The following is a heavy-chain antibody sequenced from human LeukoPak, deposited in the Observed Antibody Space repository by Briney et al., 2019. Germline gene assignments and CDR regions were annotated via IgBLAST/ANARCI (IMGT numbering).Heavy chain of an antibody. J-gene: IGHJ4*02. D-gene: IGHD5-24*01. V-gene: IGHV3-30*18. CDR1: GSTFSKYG. CDR2: ISYDGSSK. Sequence: GGSLRLSCAVSGSTFSKYGMHWVRQAPGKGLEWVAVISYDGSSKYYSDSVKGRFTISRDNSKNTLYLQMNSLRADDTAAYYCAKDVGEVRWSLDFWGQGTLVTVSS. CDR3: AKDVGEVRWSLDF.